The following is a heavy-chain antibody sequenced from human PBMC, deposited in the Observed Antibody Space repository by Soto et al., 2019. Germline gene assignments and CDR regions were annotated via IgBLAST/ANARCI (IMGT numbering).Heavy chain of an antibody. J-gene: IGHJ6*02. CDR3: ARAPSGTYLPSYYYYGMDV. Sequence: SETLSLTCTVSGGSISSYYWSWIRQPPGKGLEWIGYIYYSGSTNYNPSLKSRVTISVDTSKNQFSLKLSSVTAADTAVYYCARAPSGTYLPSYYYYGMDVWGQGTTVTVPS. CDR1: GGSISSYY. D-gene: IGHD3-10*01. CDR2: IYYSGST. V-gene: IGHV4-59*01.